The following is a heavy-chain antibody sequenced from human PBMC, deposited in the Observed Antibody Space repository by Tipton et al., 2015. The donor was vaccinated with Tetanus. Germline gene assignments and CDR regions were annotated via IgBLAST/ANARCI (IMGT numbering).Heavy chain of an antibody. Sequence: GLVKPSETLSLTCTVSGASLRGGDYHWSWIRQPPGKGLEWLAYFSGSGTSNSNYYLKRRNTMTHVTSRNQFSLKLTAVTAADTAVYYCARASYDSSKKGPFDSWGQGSLVIVSS. V-gene: IGHV4-61*08. D-gene: IGHD5-12*01. CDR1: GASLRGGDYH. CDR3: ARASYDSSKKGPFDS. CDR2: FSGSGTS. J-gene: IGHJ4*02.